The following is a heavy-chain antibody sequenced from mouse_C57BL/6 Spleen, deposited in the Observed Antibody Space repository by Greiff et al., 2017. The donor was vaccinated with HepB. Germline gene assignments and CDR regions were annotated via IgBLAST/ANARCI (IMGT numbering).Heavy chain of an antibody. D-gene: IGHD2-1*01. CDR2: INPYNGGT. V-gene: IGHV1-19*01. Sequence: EVKLMESGPVLVKPGASVKMSCKASGYTFTDYYMNWVKQSHGKSLEWIGVINPYNGGTSYNQKFKGKATLTVDKSSSTAYMELNSLTSEDSAVYYCARIYGNYGDFDYWGQGTTLTVSS. CDR3: ARIYGNYGDFDY. J-gene: IGHJ2*01. CDR1: GYTFTDYY.